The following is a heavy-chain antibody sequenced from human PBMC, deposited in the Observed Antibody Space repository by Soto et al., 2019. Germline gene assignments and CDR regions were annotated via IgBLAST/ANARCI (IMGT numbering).Heavy chain of an antibody. CDR3: ARNLWSGYYLHY. V-gene: IGHV1-18*01. Sequence: ASVKVSCKAAGYTFTSYGISWVRQAPGQGLEWMGWISAYNGNTNYAQKLQGRVTMTTDTSTSTAYMELRSLRSDDTAVYYCARNLWSGYYLHYWGQGTLVTAPQ. D-gene: IGHD3-3*01. CDR1: GYTFTSYG. J-gene: IGHJ4*02. CDR2: ISAYNGNT.